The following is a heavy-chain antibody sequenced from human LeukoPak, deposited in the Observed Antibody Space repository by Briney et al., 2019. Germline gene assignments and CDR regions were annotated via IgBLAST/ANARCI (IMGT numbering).Heavy chain of an antibody. CDR3: AKEYYYGSGSYYVWDRYFDY. D-gene: IGHD3-10*01. J-gene: IGHJ4*02. Sequence: GGALRLSCAASGFTLSSYALGWVRQAPRKGVGWVSAICGSGGSTYYADSAKGRFTISRDNSKNTLYLQMNSLRAEDTAVYYCAKEYYYGSGSYYVWDRYFDYWGQGTLVTVSS. CDR1: GFTLSSYA. V-gene: IGHV3-23*01. CDR2: ICGSGGST.